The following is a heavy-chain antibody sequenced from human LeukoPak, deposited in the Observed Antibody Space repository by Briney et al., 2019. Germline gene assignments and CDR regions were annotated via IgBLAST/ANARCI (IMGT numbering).Heavy chain of an antibody. D-gene: IGHD4-17*01. V-gene: IGHV4-39*01. CDR2: IYYSGST. J-gene: IGHJ6*03. Sequence: TSETLSLTCTVSGGSISSSSYYWGWIRQPPGKGLEWIGSIYYSGSTYYNPSLKSRVTISVDTSKNQFSLKLSSVTAADTAVYYCARRRTTQYYYYYMDVWGKGTTVTVSS. CDR1: GGSISSSSYY. CDR3: ARRRTTQYYYYYMDV.